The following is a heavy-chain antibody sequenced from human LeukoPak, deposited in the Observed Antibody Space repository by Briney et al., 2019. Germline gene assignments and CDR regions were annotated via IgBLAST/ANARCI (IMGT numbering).Heavy chain of an antibody. CDR2: IYYSGST. CDR3: ARVAVTAFGYFDL. V-gene: IGHV4-30-4*01. D-gene: IGHD4-11*01. CDR1: GGSISSGDYY. J-gene: IGHJ2*01. Sequence: PSETLSLTCTVSGGSISSGDYYWSWIRQPPGKGLEWIGYIYYSGSTYYNPSLKSRVTISVDTSKNQFSLKLSSVTAADTAVYYCARVAVTAFGYFDLWGRGTLVTVSS.